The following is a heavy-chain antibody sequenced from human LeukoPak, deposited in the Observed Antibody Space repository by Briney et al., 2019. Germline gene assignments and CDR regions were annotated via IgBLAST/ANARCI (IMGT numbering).Heavy chain of an antibody. CDR1: GGSISSYY. Sequence: SETLSLTCTVSGGSISSYYWSWIRQPPGKGLEWIGYIYYSGSTNYNPSLKSRVTISVDTSKNQFSLKLSSVTAADTAVCYCARMGSYCSGGSCYVWFDPWGQGTLVTVSS. D-gene: IGHD2-15*01. CDR2: IYYSGST. J-gene: IGHJ5*02. V-gene: IGHV4-59*01. CDR3: ARMGSYCSGGSCYVWFDP.